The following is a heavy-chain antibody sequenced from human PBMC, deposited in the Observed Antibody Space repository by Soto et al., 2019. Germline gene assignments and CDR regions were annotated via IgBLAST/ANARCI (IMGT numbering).Heavy chain of an antibody. J-gene: IGHJ5*01. CDR1: GFTFSRYA. Sequence: PVGSLRLSCAASGFTFSRYAIHWVRLTPGRGLEWVLAISRDGSYIYYTDSVKGRFTVSRDNSKNTVFVQMNRLIPDDTALYFCARTRNGGVADSFDSWGQGTRVTVSS. D-gene: IGHD3-3*01. CDR3: ARTRNGGVADSFDS. V-gene: IGHV3-30*04. CDR2: ISRDGSYI.